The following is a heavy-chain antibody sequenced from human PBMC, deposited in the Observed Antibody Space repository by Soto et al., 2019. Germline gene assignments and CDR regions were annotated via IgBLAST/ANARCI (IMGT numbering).Heavy chain of an antibody. CDR2: IFYSGNS. CDR1: GGFLSFNY. D-gene: IGHD1-26*01. Sequence: SETLSLPCSVSGGFLSFNYWSWIRQVPEKGLEWLGYIFYSGNSNYNPSLKSRVTISIDTSKTQFSLNLSSLTAADTAVYYCGRGRSNFVFWGKGTLVTVSS. CDR3: GRGRSNFVF. J-gene: IGHJ4*02. V-gene: IGHV4-59*01.